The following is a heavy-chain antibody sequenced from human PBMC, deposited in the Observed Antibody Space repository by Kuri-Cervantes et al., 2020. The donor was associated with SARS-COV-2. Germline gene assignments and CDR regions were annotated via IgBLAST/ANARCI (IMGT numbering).Heavy chain of an antibody. CDR3: AREVPTCSGGSCYSGHFDY. Sequence: SVKVSCKASGGTFSSYAISWVRQAPGQGLEWMGGIIPIFATTNYAQKFQGRVTITADKSTSTAYMELSSLRSEDTAVYYCAREVPTCSGGSCYSGHFDYWGQGTLVTVSS. V-gene: IGHV1-69*06. J-gene: IGHJ4*02. CDR1: GGTFSSYA. CDR2: IIPIFATT. D-gene: IGHD2-15*01.